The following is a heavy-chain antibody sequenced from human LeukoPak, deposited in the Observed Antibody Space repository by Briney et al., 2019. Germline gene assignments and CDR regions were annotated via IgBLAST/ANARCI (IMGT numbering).Heavy chain of an antibody. D-gene: IGHD4-17*01. Sequence: PSETLSLTCTVSGDSISSYYWSWIRQPPGKGLEWIGYINYSGNTNYNPSLKSRVTISVDTSKSQFSLRLSSVTAADTAVYYCAREGRQDYVYFDYWGQGTLVTVSS. V-gene: IGHV4-59*01. CDR2: INYSGNT. CDR1: GDSISSYY. J-gene: IGHJ4*02. CDR3: AREGRQDYVYFDY.